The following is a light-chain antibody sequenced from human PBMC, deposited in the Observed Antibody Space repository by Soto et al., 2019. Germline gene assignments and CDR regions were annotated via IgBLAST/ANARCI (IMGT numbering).Light chain of an antibody. J-gene: IGKJ2*01. V-gene: IGKV3-11*01. CDR3: QQRSNWPPGVYT. CDR2: DAS. Sequence: EIVLTQSPATLSLSPGERATLSCRASQSVSSYLAWYQQKPGQASRLLIYDASNRATGIPARFSGSGSGTDFTLTISSLEPEDFAVYYCQQRSNWPPGVYTFGQGTKLEIK. CDR1: QSVSSY.